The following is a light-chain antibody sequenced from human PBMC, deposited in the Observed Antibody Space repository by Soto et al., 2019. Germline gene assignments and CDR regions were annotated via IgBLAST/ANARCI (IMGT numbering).Light chain of an antibody. CDR2: DAS. CDR3: QQYRNLVALT. Sequence: DIQMTQSPSSLSASVGDRVTITCRASQTIYSNLNWYQQKPGKAPKLLIYDASNLETGVPSRFSGSGSGTDFTFTISSLQTEDIATYYCQQYRNLVALTVGGGTKGDIK. V-gene: IGKV1-33*01. J-gene: IGKJ4*01. CDR1: QTIYSN.